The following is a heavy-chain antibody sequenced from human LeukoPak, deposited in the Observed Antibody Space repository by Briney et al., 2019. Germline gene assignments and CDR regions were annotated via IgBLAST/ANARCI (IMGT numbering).Heavy chain of an antibody. Sequence: GGSLRLSCAASGFTFSSYAMSWVRQAPGKGLEWVSAISGSGSSTYYADSVKGRFTISRDNSKNTLYLQMNSLRAEDTAVYYCAKPEDVWGSYRPNWFDPWGQGTLVTVSS. CDR2: ISGSGSST. V-gene: IGHV3-23*01. CDR1: GFTFSSYA. D-gene: IGHD3-16*02. J-gene: IGHJ5*02. CDR3: AKPEDVWGSYRPNWFDP.